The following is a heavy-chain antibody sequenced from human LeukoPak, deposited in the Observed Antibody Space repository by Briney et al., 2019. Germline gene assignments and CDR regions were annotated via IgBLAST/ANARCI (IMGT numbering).Heavy chain of an antibody. V-gene: IGHV3-21*01. Sequence: GGSLRLSCAASGFTFSAFSMNWVRQAPGKGLEWVSSISGSSSYIYYADSVKGRFIISRDNAKNLVYLQMNSLRAEDTAVYYCARGWGRSWDENWFDAWGQGIRVTASS. CDR2: ISGSSSYI. CDR1: GFTFSAFS. CDR3: ARGWGRSWDENWFDA. D-gene: IGHD3-16*01. J-gene: IGHJ5*02.